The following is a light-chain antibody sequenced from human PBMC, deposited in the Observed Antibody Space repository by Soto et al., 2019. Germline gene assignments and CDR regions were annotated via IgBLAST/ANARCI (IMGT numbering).Light chain of an antibody. CDR2: ALF. V-gene: IGKV1-5*01. CDR3: QHYSGLPHT. Sequence: DIPITQSHSSLSSSLGARVTVTCRARQNVNDRLALYQQKRGKAPQVLIYALFRLQRGVPSRFNGGGSLTEFNLSISSLQAEDSATYFCQHYSGLPHTFGPGTQLEI. J-gene: IGKJ2*01. CDR1: QNVNDR.